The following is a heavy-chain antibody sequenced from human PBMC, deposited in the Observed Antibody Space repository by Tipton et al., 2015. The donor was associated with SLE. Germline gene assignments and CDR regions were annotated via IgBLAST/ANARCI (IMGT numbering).Heavy chain of an antibody. Sequence: QLVQSGGGLVQPGGSLRLSCAASGFTFSSYWMSWVRQAPGKGLEWVANIKQDGSEKYYVDSVKGRFTISRDNAQNSLYLQMNSLRAEDTAVYYCARVPTVLLWLGELPGAFDIWGQGTMVTVSS. J-gene: IGHJ3*02. V-gene: IGHV3-7*01. CDR2: IKQDGSEK. D-gene: IGHD3-10*01. CDR1: GFTFSSYW. CDR3: ARVPTVLLWLGELPGAFDI.